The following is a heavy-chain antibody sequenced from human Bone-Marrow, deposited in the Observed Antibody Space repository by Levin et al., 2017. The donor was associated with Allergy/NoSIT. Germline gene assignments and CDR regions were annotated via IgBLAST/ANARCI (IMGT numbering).Heavy chain of an antibody. CDR2: ISGSGGST. J-gene: IGHJ4*02. CDR3: AKAGREDFWSGYRDYFDY. Sequence: GGSLRLSCAASGFTFSSYAMSWVRQAPGKGLEWVSAISGSGGSTYYADSVKGRFTISRDNSKNTLYLQMNSLRAEDTAVYYCAKAGREDFWSGYRDYFDYWGQGTLVTVSS. CDR1: GFTFSSYA. D-gene: IGHD3-3*01. V-gene: IGHV3-23*01.